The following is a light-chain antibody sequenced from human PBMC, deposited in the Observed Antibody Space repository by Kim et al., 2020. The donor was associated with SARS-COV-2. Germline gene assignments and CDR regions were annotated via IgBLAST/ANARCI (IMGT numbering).Light chain of an antibody. CDR2: RNN. CDR3: AAWDDSLSGLRV. J-gene: IGLJ1*01. CDR1: SSNIGSNY. Sequence: SVTIAYSGSSSNIGSNYVYWYQQLPGTAPKLLIYRNNRRPSGVPDRFSGSKSGTSASLAISGLRSEDEADYYCAAWDDSLSGLRVFGTGTKVTVL. V-gene: IGLV1-47*01.